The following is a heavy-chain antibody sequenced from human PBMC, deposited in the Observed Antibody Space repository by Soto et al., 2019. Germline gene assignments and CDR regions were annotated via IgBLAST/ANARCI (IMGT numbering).Heavy chain of an antibody. Sequence: GESLKISCNASGYSFSSYWIGWVRQMPGKGLEWMGIIYPGDSDTKYSPSVQGQVTISADRSISTAYLQWTSLKASDTAMYYCARSKRGAYSSGWYSLSGYYNYGIDVWGQRTKVTVSS. D-gene: IGHD6-19*01. CDR2: IYPGDSDT. J-gene: IGHJ6*02. CDR1: GYSFSSYW. V-gene: IGHV5-51*01. CDR3: ARSKRGAYSSGWYSLSGYYNYGIDV.